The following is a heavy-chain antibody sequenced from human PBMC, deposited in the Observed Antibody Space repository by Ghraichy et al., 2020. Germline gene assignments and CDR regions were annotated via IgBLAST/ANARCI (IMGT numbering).Heavy chain of an antibody. CDR1: GGSISSSSYY. J-gene: IGHJ4*02. D-gene: IGHD6-25*01. Sequence: SETLYLTCTVSGGSISSSSYYWGWIRQPPGKGLEWIGSIYYSGSTYYNPSLKSRVTISVDTSKNQFSLKLSSVTAADTAVYYCARRRGYYVDYWGQGTLVTVSS. V-gene: IGHV4-39*01. CDR3: ARRRGYYVDY. CDR2: IYYSGST.